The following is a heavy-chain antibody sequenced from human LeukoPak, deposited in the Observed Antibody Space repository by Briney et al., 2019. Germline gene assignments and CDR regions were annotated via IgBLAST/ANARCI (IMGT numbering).Heavy chain of an antibody. CDR2: IRNTGSA. V-gene: IGHV4-4*07. CDR1: GGPISPYE. D-gene: IGHD2-8*02. CDR3: ATGSYSGGFDK. Sequence: SETLSLTCTVSGGPISPYEWSWIRQSAGKRLEWIGLIRNTGSADYSPSLKSRVTLSIDTSKSQISLRLTSVTAADTAVYYCATGSYSGGFDKWGQGTLVIVSS. J-gene: IGHJ4*02.